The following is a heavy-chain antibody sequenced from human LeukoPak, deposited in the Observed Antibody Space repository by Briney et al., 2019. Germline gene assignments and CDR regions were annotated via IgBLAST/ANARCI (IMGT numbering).Heavy chain of an antibody. V-gene: IGHV3-23*01. Sequence: PGGSLRLSCAAAGFTFSSYAMNWVRQAPGKGLEWVSSISGSGGSTYHADSVKGRFTISRDNSKNTLYLQMNSLRAEDTAAYYCARTSSGALDTWGQGAMVTVS. J-gene: IGHJ3*02. D-gene: IGHD6-25*01. CDR3: ARTSSGALDT. CDR1: GFTFSSYA. CDR2: ISGSGGST.